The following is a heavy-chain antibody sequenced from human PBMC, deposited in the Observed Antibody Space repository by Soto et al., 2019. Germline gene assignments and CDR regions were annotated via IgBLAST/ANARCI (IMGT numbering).Heavy chain of an antibody. CDR2: ISSSSSYI. CDR3: ARDGPPYDFWSGYSIFDY. D-gene: IGHD3-3*01. Sequence: GGSLRLSCAASGFTFSSYSMNWVRQAPGKGLEWVSSISSSSSYIYYADSVKGRFTISRDNAKNSLYLQMNSLRAEDTAVYYCARDGPPYDFWSGYSIFDYWGQGTLVTVSS. V-gene: IGHV3-21*01. J-gene: IGHJ4*02. CDR1: GFTFSSYS.